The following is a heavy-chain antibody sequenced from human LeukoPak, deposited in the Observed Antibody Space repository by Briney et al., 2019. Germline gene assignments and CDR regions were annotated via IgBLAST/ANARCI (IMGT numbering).Heavy chain of an antibody. CDR2: IRGSDGST. CDR1: GFTFSSYA. Sequence: GGSLRLSCAASGFTFSSYAMSWVRQAPGKGLESVSAIRGSDGSTYYADSVKGRFTISRDNSKNTLYLQMNSLRAEDTAVYYCAKDTPYYDFWSGYYDYWGQGTLVTVSS. V-gene: IGHV3-23*01. J-gene: IGHJ4*02. D-gene: IGHD3-3*01. CDR3: AKDTPYYDFWSGYYDY.